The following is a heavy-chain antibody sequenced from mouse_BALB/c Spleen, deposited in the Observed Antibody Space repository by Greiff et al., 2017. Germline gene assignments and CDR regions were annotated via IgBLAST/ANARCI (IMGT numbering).Heavy chain of an antibody. J-gene: IGHJ3*01. V-gene: IGHV7-3*02. D-gene: IGHD4-1*01. CDR2: IRNKANGYTT. CDR1: GFTFTDYY. CDR3: ARDNARTGCFAY. Sequence: EVKLMESGAGLVQPGGSLRLSCATSGFTFTDYYMSWVRQPPGKALEWVGFIRNKANGYTTEYSASVKGRFTISRDNSQSILYLQMNTLRAEDSATYYCARDNARTGCFAYWGQGTLVTVS.